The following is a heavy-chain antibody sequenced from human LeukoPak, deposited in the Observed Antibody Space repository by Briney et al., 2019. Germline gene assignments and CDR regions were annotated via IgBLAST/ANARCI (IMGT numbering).Heavy chain of an antibody. D-gene: IGHD4-17*01. V-gene: IGHV3-53*01. J-gene: IGHJ2*01. Sequence: PGGSLRLSCAASGFPVSSYYISWVRQAPGKGLEWVSVIYIGGRTYYADSVTGRFIISRDNSKNTLYLQMNSLRAEDTAVYYCARCLGGDYVADTYDYFDFWGRGTLVTVSS. CDR2: IYIGGRT. CDR3: ARCLGGDYVADTYDYFDF. CDR1: GFPVSSYY.